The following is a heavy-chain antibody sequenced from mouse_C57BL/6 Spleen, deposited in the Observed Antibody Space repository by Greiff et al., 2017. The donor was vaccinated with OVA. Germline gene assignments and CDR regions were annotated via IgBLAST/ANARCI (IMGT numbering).Heavy chain of an antibody. CDR3: AILLFDFDV. Sequence: QVHVKQPGAELVKPGASVKMSCKASGYTFTSYWITWVKQRPGQGLEWIGDIYPGSGSTNYNEKFKSKATLTVDTSSSTAYMQLSSLTSEDAAVYYCAILLFDFDVWGTGTTVTVSS. D-gene: IGHD2-1*01. V-gene: IGHV1-55*01. J-gene: IGHJ1*03. CDR2: IYPGSGST. CDR1: GYTFTSYW.